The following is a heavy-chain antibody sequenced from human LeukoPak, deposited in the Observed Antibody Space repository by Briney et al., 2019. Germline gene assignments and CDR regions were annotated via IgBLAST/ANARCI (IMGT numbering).Heavy chain of an antibody. CDR2: ISDSFRIT. Sequence: GGALMLSCAAYGVPHRSYVMSWVRQTPGKGLECVSTISDSFRITDDADSVKGRFTISRDNSKNTLYLQMNTLRAEDTAVYYCAKRHGDYFDYWGQGTLVTVSS. CDR3: AKRHGDYFDY. V-gene: IGHV3-23*01. CDR1: GVPHRSYV. D-gene: IGHD4-17*01. J-gene: IGHJ4*02.